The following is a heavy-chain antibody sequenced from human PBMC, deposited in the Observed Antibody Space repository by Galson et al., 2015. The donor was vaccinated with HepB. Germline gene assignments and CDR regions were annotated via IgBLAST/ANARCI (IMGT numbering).Heavy chain of an antibody. Sequence: SLRLSCATSGFTFSNYWMTWVRQAPGKGLEWMASISQDGSKTFYVDSVEGRFTISRDNAKNSLYLQMNSLRVEYRAVYYCADPPSGFWGQGTPVTVSS. V-gene: IGHV3-7*03. CDR1: GFTFSNYW. J-gene: IGHJ4*02. CDR2: ISQDGSKT. D-gene: IGHD3-10*01. CDR3: ADPPSGF.